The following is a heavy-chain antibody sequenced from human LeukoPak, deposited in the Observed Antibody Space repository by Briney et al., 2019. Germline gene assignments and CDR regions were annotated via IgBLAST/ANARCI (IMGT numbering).Heavy chain of an antibody. CDR2: ISGPGSST. CDR3: ARDGMTTSSDAFDI. CDR1: GFTFSNYA. J-gene: IGHJ3*02. Sequence: PGGSLRLSCAASGFTFSNYAMSWVRQAPGKGLEWVSTISGPGSSTYSADSVKGRFTISRDNSKNTLYLQMNSLRAEDTAVYYCARDGMTTSSDAFDIWGQGTMVTVSS. D-gene: IGHD4-11*01. V-gene: IGHV3-23*01.